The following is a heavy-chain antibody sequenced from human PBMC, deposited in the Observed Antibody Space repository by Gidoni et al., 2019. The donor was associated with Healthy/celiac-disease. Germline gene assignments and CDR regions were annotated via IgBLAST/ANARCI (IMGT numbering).Heavy chain of an antibody. V-gene: IGHV4-39*02. Sequence: QLQLQESGPGLVKPSETLSLTCTVSGGSISSSRYYWGWIRQPPGKGLEWIGSIYYSGSTYYNPSLKSRVTISVDTSKNQFSLKLSSVTAADTAVYYCAREGAAAGINAFDIWGQGTMSPSLQ. CDR3: AREGAAAGINAFDI. J-gene: IGHJ3*02. D-gene: IGHD6-13*01. CDR2: IYYSGST. CDR1: GGSISSSRYY.